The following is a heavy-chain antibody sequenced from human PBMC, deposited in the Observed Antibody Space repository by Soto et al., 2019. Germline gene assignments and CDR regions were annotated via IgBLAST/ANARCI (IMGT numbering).Heavy chain of an antibody. Sequence: GGSLRLSCAASGFTFTNYRIHWVRQAPGKGLVWVARINSDGTRINYADSVKGRFTISRDNAKNTVFLQMNSLRDEDSAVYFCARAGDWNYVQDFWGQGXLGTVSA. CDR3: ARAGDWNYVQDF. D-gene: IGHD1-7*01. J-gene: IGHJ4*02. CDR1: GFTFTNYR. V-gene: IGHV3-74*01. CDR2: INSDGTRI.